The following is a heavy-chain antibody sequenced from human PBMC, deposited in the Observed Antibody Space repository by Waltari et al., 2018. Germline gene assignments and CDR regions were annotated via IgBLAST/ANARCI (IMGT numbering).Heavy chain of an antibody. V-gene: IGHV3-23*01. D-gene: IGHD1-26*01. CDR3: ARGGGVGRGFDY. CDR1: GFTFSSYA. CDR2: ISGSGAST. Sequence: EVQLLESGGGLVQPGGSLRLSCAASGFTFSSYAMNWVRQAPGKGLEWVSFISGSGASTYYADSVKGRFAISRDNSKNTLFLQMISLRAEDTAVYYCARGGGVGRGFDYWGQGTLVTVPS. J-gene: IGHJ4*02.